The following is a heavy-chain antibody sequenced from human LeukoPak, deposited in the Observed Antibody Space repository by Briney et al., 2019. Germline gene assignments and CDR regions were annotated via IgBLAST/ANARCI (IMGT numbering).Heavy chain of an antibody. V-gene: IGHV1-18*01. Sequence: ASVKVSCKASGYTFSSYGLSWVRQAPGQGLEWMGWISIYNGNTNYAQKFQGRLTMTTDTSTSTAYMELRSLRSDDTAVYYCARDRDGTYYPFDYWGQGTLVTVSS. CDR2: ISIYNGNT. D-gene: IGHD1-26*01. CDR3: ARDRDGTYYPFDY. J-gene: IGHJ4*02. CDR1: GYTFSSYG.